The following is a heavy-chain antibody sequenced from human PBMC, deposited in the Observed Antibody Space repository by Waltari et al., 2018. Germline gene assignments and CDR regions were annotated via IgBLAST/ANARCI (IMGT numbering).Heavy chain of an antibody. CDR1: GFSLNGYE. Sequence: EVELVESGGAMVQPGGSLRVSCVASGFSLNGYEMNWVRQAPGKGPEWVAYISGGGGAIYYADSVKGRFTISRDNSKNSLYLQMDSLRVEDTAVYYCARNLGARYYYYGMDVWGLGTTVTVSS. CDR2: ISGGGGAI. J-gene: IGHJ6*02. D-gene: IGHD1-26*01. V-gene: IGHV3-48*03. CDR3: ARNLGARYYYYGMDV.